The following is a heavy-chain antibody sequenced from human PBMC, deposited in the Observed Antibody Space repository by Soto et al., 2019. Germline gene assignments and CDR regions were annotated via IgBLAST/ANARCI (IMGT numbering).Heavy chain of an antibody. CDR3: ARGTGYSSSWYSFYYDMDV. Sequence: SETLSLTCTVSGGSTSSYYWSWIRQPPGKGLEWIGYIYYSGSTNYNPSLKSRVTISVDTSKNQFSLKLSSVTAADTAVYYCARGTGYSSSWYSFYYDMDVWGQGTTVTVSS. CDR1: GGSTSSYY. CDR2: IYYSGST. D-gene: IGHD6-13*01. J-gene: IGHJ6*02. V-gene: IGHV4-59*12.